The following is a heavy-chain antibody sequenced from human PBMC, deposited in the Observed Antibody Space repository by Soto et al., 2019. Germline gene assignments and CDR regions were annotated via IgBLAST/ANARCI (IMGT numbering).Heavy chain of an antibody. D-gene: IGHD2-2*01. CDR2: IYHSGST. CDR1: SGSISSSNW. J-gene: IGHJ4*02. CDR3: AREDCSSTSCSPFDY. V-gene: IGHV4-4*02. Sequence: QVQLQESGPGLVKPSGTLSLTCAVSSGSISSSNWWSWVCQPPGKGLEWIGEIYHSGSTNYNPSLKSRVTISVDKSKNQFSLKLSSVTAADTAVYYCAREDCSSTSCSPFDYWGQGTLVTVSS.